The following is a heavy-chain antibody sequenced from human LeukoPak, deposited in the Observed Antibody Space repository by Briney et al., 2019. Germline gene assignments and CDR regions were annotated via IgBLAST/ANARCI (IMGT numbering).Heavy chain of an antibody. CDR3: ARTRVGGAAVMDV. CDR2: IYHSGST. V-gene: IGHV4-38-2*02. D-gene: IGHD6-25*01. CDR1: GYSISSGYY. J-gene: IGHJ6*03. Sequence: SETLSLTCTVSGYSISSGYYWGWIRQPPGKGLEWIGSIYHSGSTYYNPSLKSRVTMSVDTSKNQFSLKLSSVTAADTAVYYCARTRVGGAAVMDVWGKGTTVTISS.